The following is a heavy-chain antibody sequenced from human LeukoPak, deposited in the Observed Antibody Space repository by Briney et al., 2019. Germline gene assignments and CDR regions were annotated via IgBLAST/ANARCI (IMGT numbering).Heavy chain of an antibody. D-gene: IGHD3-22*01. CDR2: LSGSGGSA. V-gene: IGHV3-23*01. CDR1: GFTFSNYA. Sequence: GGSLRLSCAASGFTFSNYAITWVRQAPGKGLEWVSALSGSGGSAYYADSVKGRFTISRDDSKNTLYLQMNSLRAEDTAVYYCAKGRYESSGFNWAAWGQGTLVTVSS. J-gene: IGHJ4*02. CDR3: AKGRYESSGFNWAA.